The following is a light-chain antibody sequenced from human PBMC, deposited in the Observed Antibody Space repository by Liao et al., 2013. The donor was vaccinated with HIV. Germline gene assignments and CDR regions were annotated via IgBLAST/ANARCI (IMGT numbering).Light chain of an antibody. CDR2: YDK. Sequence: SYELTQPPSVSVAPGKTARITCGGDNIGDKGVHWYQQKPGQAPTLVIFYDKNRPSGIPERFSGSSSGTTVTLTISGVQAEDEADYYCQAWDSSTAYVFGSGTK. CDR3: QAWDSSTAYV. J-gene: IGLJ1*01. V-gene: IGLV3-21*01. CDR1: NIGDKG.